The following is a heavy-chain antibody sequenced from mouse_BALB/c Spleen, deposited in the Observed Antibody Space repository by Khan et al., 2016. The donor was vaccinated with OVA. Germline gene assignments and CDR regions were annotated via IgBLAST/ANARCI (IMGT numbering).Heavy chain of an antibody. J-gene: IGHJ3*01. D-gene: IGHD2-1*01. CDR1: GYTLTNYG. V-gene: IGHV9-3-1*01. CDR2: INTYTGEP. Sequence: QIQLVQSGPELKKPGETVKISCKASGYTLTNYGMNWVKQAPGKGLKWMGWINTYTGEPTYAEDFKGRIAFSLDTSASTAYLQINNLKNEASATYLCARSNGNYWFAYWGQGTLVTVSA. CDR3: ARSNGNYWFAY.